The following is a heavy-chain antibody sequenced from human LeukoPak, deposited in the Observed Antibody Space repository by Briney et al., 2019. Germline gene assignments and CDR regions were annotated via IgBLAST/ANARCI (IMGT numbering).Heavy chain of an antibody. CDR2: IYFSGST. CDR1: GDSISSSYDY. J-gene: IGHJ4*02. V-gene: IGHV4-39*01. Sequence: SETLSLTCAVSGDSISSSYDYWGWIRQPPGKGLEWIGTIYFSGSTYYNPSLKSRVTISVDTSKNQFSLRLRSVTAADTAVYYCGRHVSGYASGIDYWGQGTLVTVSS. D-gene: IGHD3-10*01. CDR3: GRHVSGYASGIDY.